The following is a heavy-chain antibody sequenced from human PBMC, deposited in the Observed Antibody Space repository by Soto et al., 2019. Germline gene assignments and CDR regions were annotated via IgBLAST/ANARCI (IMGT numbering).Heavy chain of an antibody. D-gene: IGHD1-26*01. CDR3: ARAPSGSYPEFDY. CDR2: ITYDGNNQ. Sequence: QVQLVESGGGVVQPERSLRLSCAASGFTFRSYTMHWVRQAPGKGLEWVGVITYDGNNQYYADSVKGRITILRDNSRNTLYLQMNSLRPDDTAVYYCARAPSGSYPEFDYWGQGTLVTVSS. CDR1: GFTFRSYT. V-gene: IGHV3-30-3*01. J-gene: IGHJ4*02.